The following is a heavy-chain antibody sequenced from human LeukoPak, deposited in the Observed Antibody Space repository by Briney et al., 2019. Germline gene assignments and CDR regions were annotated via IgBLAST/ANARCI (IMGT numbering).Heavy chain of an antibody. CDR1: GFTFSSFW. V-gene: IGHV3-74*01. Sequence: GGSLRLSCAASGFTFSSFWMHWVRQAPGKGLVWVSRIKSDGSSTSYADSVKGRFTISRDNAKNTLHLQMNSLRAEDTAVYYCARDLDYGGYSNFEYWGQGTLVTVSS. J-gene: IGHJ4*02. D-gene: IGHD4-23*01. CDR3: ARDLDYGGYSNFEY. CDR2: IKSDGSST.